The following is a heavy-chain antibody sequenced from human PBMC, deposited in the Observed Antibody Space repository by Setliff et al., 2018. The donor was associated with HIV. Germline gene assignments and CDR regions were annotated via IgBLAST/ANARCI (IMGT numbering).Heavy chain of an antibody. CDR2: IYSTGST. Sequence: SETLSLTCTVSGGSIGSHYWSWIRQPPGKGLEWIGYIYSTGSTNYNPSLKSRVTISVDTSKNQFSLQLSSVTAADTAVYYCARVQWDLLYVPDAFDIWGQGIMVTVSS. J-gene: IGHJ3*02. V-gene: IGHV4-59*11. CDR3: ARVQWDLLYVPDAFDI. CDR1: GGSIGSHY. D-gene: IGHD1-26*01.